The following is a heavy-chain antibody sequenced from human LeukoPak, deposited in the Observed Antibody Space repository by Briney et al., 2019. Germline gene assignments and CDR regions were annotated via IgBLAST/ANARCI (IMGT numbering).Heavy chain of an antibody. CDR2: IRYDGKTK. Sequence: GGSLRISCAASGFTFSAYGVHWVRQAPGKGPEWVALIRYDGKTKKYADSVKGRFTISRDNSKNTLYLQMNSLTSEDTSLYYCARNRAAAGDWLDPWGQGTLVIVSS. D-gene: IGHD6-13*01. J-gene: IGHJ5*02. CDR1: GFTFSAYG. V-gene: IGHV3-30*02. CDR3: ARNRAAAGDWLDP.